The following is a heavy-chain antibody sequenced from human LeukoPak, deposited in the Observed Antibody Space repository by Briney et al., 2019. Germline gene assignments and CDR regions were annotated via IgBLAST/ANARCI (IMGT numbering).Heavy chain of an antibody. J-gene: IGHJ4*02. V-gene: IGHV3-30*04. Sequence: GGSLRLSCAASGFTFSSYAMHWVRQAPGKGLEWVAVISYDGSNKYYADPVKGRFTISRDNSKNTLYLQMNSLRAEDTAVYYCARDRGEIVVVIIPNFDYWGQGTLVTVSS. CDR1: GFTFSSYA. CDR2: ISYDGSNK. CDR3: ARDRGEIVVVIIPNFDY. D-gene: IGHD3-22*01.